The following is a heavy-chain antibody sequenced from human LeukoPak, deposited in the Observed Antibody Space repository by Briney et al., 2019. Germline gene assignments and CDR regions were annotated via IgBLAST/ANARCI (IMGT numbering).Heavy chain of an antibody. D-gene: IGHD3-22*01. Sequence: SETLSLTCTVSGGSISSYYWSWIRQLPGKGLEWIGYIYYSGSTNYNPSLKSRVTISVDTSKNQFSLKLSSVTAADTAVYYCARGADPYYYDSSGYYLDYWGQGTLVTVSS. J-gene: IGHJ4*02. V-gene: IGHV4-59*01. CDR2: IYYSGST. CDR1: GGSISSYY. CDR3: ARGADPYYYDSSGYYLDY.